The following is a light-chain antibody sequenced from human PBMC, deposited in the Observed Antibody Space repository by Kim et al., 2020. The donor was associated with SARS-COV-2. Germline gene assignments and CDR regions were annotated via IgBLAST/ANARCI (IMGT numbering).Light chain of an antibody. V-gene: IGKV1-39*01. CDR2: AAS. CDR3: QQSYNTPRT. CDR1: QNINNF. Sequence: ASVRDRVTVTCRASQNINNFLNWYQQKPGKAPDVLIYAASNLQSGVPSRFSGSGSWTDFTLTINSLQPEDFATYYCQQSYNTPRTFGQGTKVDIK. J-gene: IGKJ1*01.